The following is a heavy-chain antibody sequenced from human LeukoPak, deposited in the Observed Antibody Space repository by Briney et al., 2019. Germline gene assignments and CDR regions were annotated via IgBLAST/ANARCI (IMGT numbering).Heavy chain of an antibody. V-gene: IGHV1-58*01. D-gene: IGHD2-21*02. CDR1: GFTFTSSA. CDR3: AASLAYCGGDCYSMLDY. Sequence: SVKVSCKASGFTFTSSAVQWVRQARGQRLEWIGWIFVGSGNTNYAQKFQERVTITRDMSTSTAYMELSSLRSEDTAVYYCAASLAYCGGDCYSMLDYWGQGTLVTVSS. J-gene: IGHJ4*02. CDR2: IFVGSGNT.